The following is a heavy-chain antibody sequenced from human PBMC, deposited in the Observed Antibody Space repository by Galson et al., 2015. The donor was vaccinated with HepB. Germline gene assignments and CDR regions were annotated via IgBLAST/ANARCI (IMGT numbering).Heavy chain of an antibody. Sequence: SLRLSCAASGFTFSSYAMHWVRQAPGKGLEWVAVISYDGSNKYYADSVKGRFTISRDNSKSTLYLQMNSLRAEDTAVYYCARAPCGSTSCYTFDYWGQGTLVTVSS. D-gene: IGHD2-2*02. CDR2: ISYDGSNK. J-gene: IGHJ4*02. V-gene: IGHV3-30-3*01. CDR1: GFTFSSYA. CDR3: ARAPCGSTSCYTFDY.